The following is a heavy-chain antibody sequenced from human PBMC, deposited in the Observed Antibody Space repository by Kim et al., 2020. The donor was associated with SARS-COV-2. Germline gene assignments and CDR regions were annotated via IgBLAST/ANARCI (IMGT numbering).Heavy chain of an antibody. V-gene: IGHV3-23*01. D-gene: IGHD6-6*01. J-gene: IGHJ6*02. CDR2: ISGSGGST. CDR3: AKECIAARWGLSFSYGMDV. Sequence: GGSLRLSCAASGFTFSSYAMSWVRQAPGKGLEWVSAISGSGGSTYYADSVKGRFTISRDNSKNTLYLQMNSLRAEDTAVYYCAKECIAARWGLSFSYGMDVWGQGTTVTVSS. CDR1: GFTFSSYA.